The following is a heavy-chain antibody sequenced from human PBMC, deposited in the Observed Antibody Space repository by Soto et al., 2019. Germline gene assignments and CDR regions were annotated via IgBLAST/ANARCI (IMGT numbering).Heavy chain of an antibody. J-gene: IGHJ6*02. D-gene: IGHD3-16*01. Sequence: GASVKVSCKASGYTFSDFDINWQRQASGQGPEWMGWMNAKSGDTFFAQRFQGKFNMTWDTSLSTAYMEVGSLTSDDTDMYYCARGNPFNYAGFDVWGQGTTVT. V-gene: IGHV1-8*01. CDR3: ARGNPFNYAGFDV. CDR2: MNAKSGDT. CDR1: GYTFSDFD.